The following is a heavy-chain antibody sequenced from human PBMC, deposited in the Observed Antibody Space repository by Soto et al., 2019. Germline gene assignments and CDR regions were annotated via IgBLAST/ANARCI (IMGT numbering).Heavy chain of an antibody. Sequence: QVQLVESGGGVVQPGRSLRLSCAASGFTFSSYAMHWFRQAPGKGLEWVAVISYDGSNKYSADSVKGRFTISRDNSKNTLYLQMNSLRAEDTAVYYCARGYYDILTGPPRWYFDLWGRGTLVTVSS. CDR2: ISYDGSNK. D-gene: IGHD3-9*01. CDR3: ARGYYDILTGPPRWYFDL. CDR1: GFTFSSYA. J-gene: IGHJ2*01. V-gene: IGHV3-30-3*01.